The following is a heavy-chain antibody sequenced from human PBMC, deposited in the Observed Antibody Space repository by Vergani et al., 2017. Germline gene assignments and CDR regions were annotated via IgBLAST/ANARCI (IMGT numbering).Heavy chain of an antibody. J-gene: IGHJ4*02. CDR2: ISGSGGNT. CDR1: GFTFSSYA. D-gene: IGHD3-10*01. CDR3: AKVRGTLWFGESRPY. Sequence: EVQLLESGGGLVQPGGSLRLSCAASGFTFSSYAMSWVRQVPGKGLEWVSGISGSGGNTYYANSVKGRFTISRDNSKNTLYLQMNSLRADDTAVYYCAKVRGTLWFGESRPYWGQGTLVTVSS. V-gene: IGHV3-23*01.